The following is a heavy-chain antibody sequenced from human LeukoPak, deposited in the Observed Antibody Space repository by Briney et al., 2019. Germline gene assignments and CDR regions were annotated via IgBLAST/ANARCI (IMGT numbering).Heavy chain of an antibody. J-gene: IGHJ4*02. CDR2: INSSGGSI. CDR1: GYTFTRYD. V-gene: IGHV1-46*01. CDR3: AREEYGEYYFDY. D-gene: IGHD4-17*01. Sequence: GASVKVSCKASGYTFTRYDMHWVRQAPGQGVEWMGIINSSGGSINYAQKFQGRVTMTRDTSTSTLYMELSSLRSEDTAVYYCAREEYGEYYFDYWGQGTLVTVSS.